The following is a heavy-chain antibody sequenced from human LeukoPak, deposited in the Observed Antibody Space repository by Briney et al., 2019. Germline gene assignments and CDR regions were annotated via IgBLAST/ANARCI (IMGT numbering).Heavy chain of an antibody. D-gene: IGHD2-21*02. Sequence: GESLKISCKASGYSFPIYWIGWVRRMPGKGLEWMGIIFPGDSDTRYSPSFQGQVTFSSDKSITTAYLQWSSLKASDTAIYYCARWVTADRGKKDAFDIWGQGTMVTVSS. V-gene: IGHV5-51*01. CDR2: IFPGDSDT. J-gene: IGHJ3*02. CDR3: ARWVTADRGKKDAFDI. CDR1: GYSFPIYW.